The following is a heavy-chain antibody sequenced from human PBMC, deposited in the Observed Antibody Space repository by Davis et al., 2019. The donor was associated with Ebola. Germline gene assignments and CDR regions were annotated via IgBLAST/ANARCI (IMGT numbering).Heavy chain of an antibody. CDR3: ARPVGNGDHSWFDP. D-gene: IGHD4-17*01. Sequence: SETLSLTCTVFGGSISSSSYYWGWLRQPPGKGLEWIGSTYYSGSTYYNPSLKSRVTISVDTSKNQFSLKLCSVTASDTAVYYCARPVGNGDHSWFDPWGQGTLVTVSS. CDR1: GGSISSSSYY. V-gene: IGHV4-39*01. J-gene: IGHJ5*02. CDR2: TYYSGST.